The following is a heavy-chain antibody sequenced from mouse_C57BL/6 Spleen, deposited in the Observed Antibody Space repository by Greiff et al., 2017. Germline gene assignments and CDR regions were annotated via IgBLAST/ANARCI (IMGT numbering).Heavy chain of an antibody. Sequence: EVKVVESEGGLVQPGSSMKLSCTASGFTFSDYYMAWVRQVPEKGLEWVANINYDGSSTYYLDSLKSRFIISRDNAKNILYLQMSSLKSEDTATYYCARDSYGSSYWYFDVWGTGTTVTGSS. D-gene: IGHD1-1*01. CDR1: GFTFSDYY. CDR2: INYDGSST. CDR3: ARDSYGSSYWYFDV. V-gene: IGHV5-16*01. J-gene: IGHJ1*03.